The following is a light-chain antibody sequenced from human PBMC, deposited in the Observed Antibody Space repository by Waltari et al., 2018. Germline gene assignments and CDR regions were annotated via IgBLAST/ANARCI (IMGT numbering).Light chain of an antibody. V-gene: IGKV1-39*01. CDR1: QFIHTS. J-gene: IGKJ1*01. Sequence: DFQMAASPSSLSASLGDRATIPCRASQFIHTSLNWYQDKPGEAPKLLIYDSSTLQIGVPLRFNGSDSGTDFALTSRSLQPEDIATYYCQQSIGNPPWTFGRGTKV. CDR3: QQSIGNPPWT. CDR2: DSS.